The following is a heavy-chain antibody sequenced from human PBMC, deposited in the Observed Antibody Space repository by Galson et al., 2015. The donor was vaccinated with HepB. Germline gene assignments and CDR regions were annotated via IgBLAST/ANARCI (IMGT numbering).Heavy chain of an antibody. J-gene: IGHJ4*02. CDR1: GGSISSGSYY. D-gene: IGHD5-12*01. Sequence: TLSLTCTVSGGSISSGSYYWSWIRQPAGKGLEWIGRIYTSGSTNYNPSLKSRVTMSVDTSKNQLSLKLSSVTAADTAVYYCASGGIVATIDYWGQGTLVAVSS. CDR3: ASGGIVATIDY. V-gene: IGHV4-61*02. CDR2: IYTSGST.